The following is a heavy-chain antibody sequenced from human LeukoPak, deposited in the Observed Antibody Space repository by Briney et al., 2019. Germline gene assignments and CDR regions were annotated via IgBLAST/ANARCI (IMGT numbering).Heavy chain of an antibody. CDR2: IYYTVST. J-gene: IGHJ3*02. CDR1: GGSISSSDYF. D-gene: IGHD3-22*01. Sequence: SETLSLTCTVSGGSISSSDYFWVWVRQPPGKGLEWIGSIYYTVSTYYNPSLQSRVTISADTSKNQFSLRLSSVTAADTAVYYCARTAYYYDRWGAFDIWGQGTMVTVSS. V-gene: IGHV4-39*07. CDR3: ARTAYYYDRWGAFDI.